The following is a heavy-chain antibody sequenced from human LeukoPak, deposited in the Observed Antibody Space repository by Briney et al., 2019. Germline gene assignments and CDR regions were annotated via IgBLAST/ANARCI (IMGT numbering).Heavy chain of an antibody. J-gene: IGHJ4*02. V-gene: IGHV5-51*01. D-gene: IGHD2-15*01. CDR1: GYSFTTYW. CDR3: ARELYSPLEY. Sequence: GESLKISCKGSGYSFTTYWIGWVRQMPGKGLEWMGSIYPGDSDTRYSPSFEGQATISVDKSISTAYLQWSSLKASDTAMYYCARELYSPLEYWGQGTLVTLSS. CDR2: IYPGDSDT.